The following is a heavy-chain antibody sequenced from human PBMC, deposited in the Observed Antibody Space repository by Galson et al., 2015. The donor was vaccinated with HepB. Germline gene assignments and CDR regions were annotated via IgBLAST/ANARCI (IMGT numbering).Heavy chain of an antibody. Sequence: SVKVSCKAPGYTFNTYALSWVRQAPGQGLEWMGWINTNTGNPTYAQDFTGRFVFSLDTSVTTAYLQISSLKTEDTAVYYCARGEGSSYYYVGYWGQGTLVTVSS. CDR1: GYTFNTYA. J-gene: IGHJ4*02. CDR3: ARGEGSSYYYVGY. V-gene: IGHV7-4-1*02. D-gene: IGHD3-22*01. CDR2: INTNTGNP.